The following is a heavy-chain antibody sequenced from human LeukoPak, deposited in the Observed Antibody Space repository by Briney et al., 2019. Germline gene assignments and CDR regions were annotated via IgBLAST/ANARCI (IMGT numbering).Heavy chain of an antibody. Sequence: GGSLRLSCAASGFIFSSYWMSWVRQAPGKGLEWVANIKPDGSDKYYVDSVKGRSTTSRDNAKNSLYLQMNSLRAEDTAVYYCARLGDSSGYYDFWGQGALVTVSS. CDR3: ARLGDSSGYYDF. J-gene: IGHJ4*02. D-gene: IGHD3-22*01. V-gene: IGHV3-7*01. CDR1: GFIFSSYW. CDR2: IKPDGSDK.